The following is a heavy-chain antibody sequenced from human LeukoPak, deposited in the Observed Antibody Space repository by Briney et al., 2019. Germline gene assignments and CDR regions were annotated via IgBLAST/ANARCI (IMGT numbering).Heavy chain of an antibody. Sequence: ASVKVSCKASGYTFTSYGISWVRQAPGQGLEWMGWISAYNGNTNYAQKLQGRVTMTTDTSTSTAYMELSRLRSDDTAVYYCALSYYYDSSGYQTSMDVWGKGTTVTVSS. V-gene: IGHV1-18*01. CDR1: GYTFTSYG. D-gene: IGHD3-22*01. CDR3: ALSYYYDSSGYQTSMDV. J-gene: IGHJ6*04. CDR2: ISAYNGNT.